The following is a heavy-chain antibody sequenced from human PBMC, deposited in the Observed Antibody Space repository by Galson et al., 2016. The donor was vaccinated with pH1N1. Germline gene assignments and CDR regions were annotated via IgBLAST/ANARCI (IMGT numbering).Heavy chain of an antibody. CDR3: ARTKRRGGWAFDI. J-gene: IGHJ3*02. CDR2: LDWDDDK. V-gene: IGHV2-70*17. D-gene: IGHD6-19*01. CDR1: GFSLSGSGMS. Sequence: PALVKPTQTLTLTCTFSGFSLSGSGMSVSWIRQPPGKALEWLARLDWDDDKFYSTSLQTRLPISKDTSKNQVVLTMTNMDPVDTATYYCARTKRRGGWAFDIWGQGTIITVSS.